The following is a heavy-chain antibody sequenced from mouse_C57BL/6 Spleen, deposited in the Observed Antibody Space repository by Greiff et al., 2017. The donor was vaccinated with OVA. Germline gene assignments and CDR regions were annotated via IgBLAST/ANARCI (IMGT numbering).Heavy chain of an antibody. Sequence: EVHLVESGGGLVQPGASMRLSCAASGFTFTDYYMSWVRQPPGKAPEWLALIRNKANGYTTEYTASVKGRFTISRDNSQNILYLQMNTLRAEDSATYYCVTSYYYGSNPPWFAYWGQGTLVTVSA. V-gene: IGHV7-4*01. CDR1: GFTFTDYY. CDR3: VTSYYYGSNPPWFAY. D-gene: IGHD1-1*01. CDR2: IRNKANGYTT. J-gene: IGHJ3*01.